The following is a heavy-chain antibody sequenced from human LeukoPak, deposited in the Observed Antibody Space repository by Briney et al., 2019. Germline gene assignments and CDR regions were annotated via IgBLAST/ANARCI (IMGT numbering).Heavy chain of an antibody. CDR1: GYTCTSYA. CDR2: INAGNGNT. J-gene: IGHJ4*02. CDR3: ARSPRGYSSSWYPFDY. Sequence: GASVKVSCKASGYTCTSYAMHWVRQAPGQRLEWMGWINAGNGNTKYSQKFQGRVTITRDTSASAAYMELSSLRSEDTAVYYCARSPRGYSSSWYPFDYWGQGTLVTVSS. D-gene: IGHD6-13*01. V-gene: IGHV1-3*01.